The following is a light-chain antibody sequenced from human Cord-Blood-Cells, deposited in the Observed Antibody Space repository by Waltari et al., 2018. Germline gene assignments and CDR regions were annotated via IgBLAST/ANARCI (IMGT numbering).Light chain of an antibody. J-gene: IGLJ2*01. V-gene: IGLV1-40*01. Sequence: QAVLTQPPSVSGAPGQRVTSSCTRSSSNTGAGYDVHRYQQLPGTAPKLLIYGNSNRPSGVPDRFAGSKSGPSASLAITGLQAEDEADYYCQSYDSSLSGSVFGGGTKLTVL. CDR2: GNS. CDR3: QSYDSSLSGSV. CDR1: SSNTGAGYD.